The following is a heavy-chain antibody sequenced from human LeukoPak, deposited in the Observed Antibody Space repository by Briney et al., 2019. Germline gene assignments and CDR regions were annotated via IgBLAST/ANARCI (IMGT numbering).Heavy chain of an antibody. Sequence: GGSLRLSCAASGFTFSSYAMSWVRQAPGKGLDWVSAISGSGGNTYYADSVKGRFTISRDNSKNTLYLQMNSLRAEDTAVYYCAKGQIYCSSSSCHRAKYYYFMHVWGKGTTVTVSS. J-gene: IGHJ6*03. CDR1: GFTFSSYA. V-gene: IGHV3-23*01. CDR3: AKGQIYCSSSSCHRAKYYYFMHV. D-gene: IGHD2-2*01. CDR2: ISGSGGNT.